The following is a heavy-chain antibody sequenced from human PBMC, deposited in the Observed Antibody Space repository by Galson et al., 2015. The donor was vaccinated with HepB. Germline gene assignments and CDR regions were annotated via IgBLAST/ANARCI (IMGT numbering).Heavy chain of an antibody. V-gene: IGHV4-34*01. J-gene: IGHJ6*02. CDR2: INHSGST. CDR1: GGSFSGYY. Sequence: ETLSLTCAVYGGSFSGYYWSWIRQPPGKGLEWIGEINHSGSTNYNPSLKSRVTISVDTSKNQFSLKLSSVTAADTAVYYCAGDWVPAATFYYYGMDVWGQGTTVTVSS. CDR3: AGDWVPAATFYYYGMDV. D-gene: IGHD2-2*01.